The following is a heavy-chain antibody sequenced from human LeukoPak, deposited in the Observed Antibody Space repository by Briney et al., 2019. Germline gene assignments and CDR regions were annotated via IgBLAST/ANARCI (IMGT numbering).Heavy chain of an antibody. CDR2: IYYSGTT. Sequence: SETLSLTCTVSGRSINGFYWNWIRQPPGKELEWIGYIYYSGTTKYNPSLKSRITISLDTSKNQFSLKLRSLTAADTAVKYCARKLSGGSGIPLDVWGKGTTVTVSS. V-gene: IGHV4-59*01. D-gene: IGHD3-10*01. CDR3: ARKLSGGSGIPLDV. CDR1: GRSINGFY. J-gene: IGHJ6*04.